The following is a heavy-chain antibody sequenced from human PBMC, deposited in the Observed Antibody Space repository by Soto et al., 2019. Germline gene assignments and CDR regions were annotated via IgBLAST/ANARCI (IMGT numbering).Heavy chain of an antibody. D-gene: IGHD4-17*01. Sequence: QVQLVQSGAEEKKPGASVKVSCKASGYTFTSYAMHWVRQAPRQRLEWMGWINAGNGNTKYSQKFQGRVTITRDTSASTAYMELSSLRSEDTAVYYCARDPDYGDYGTSPADDYWGQGTLVTVSS. CDR3: ARDPDYGDYGTSPADDY. J-gene: IGHJ4*02. V-gene: IGHV1-3*05. CDR2: INAGNGNT. CDR1: GYTFTSYA.